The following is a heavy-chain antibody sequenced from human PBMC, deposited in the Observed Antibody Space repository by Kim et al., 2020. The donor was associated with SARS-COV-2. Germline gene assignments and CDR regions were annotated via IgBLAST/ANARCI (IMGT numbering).Heavy chain of an antibody. D-gene: IGHD6-13*01. CDR3: ARAGGRDSSSWYERSFDY. Sequence: SVKVSCKASGGTFSSYAISWVRQAPGQGLEWMGGIIPIFGTANYAQKFQGRVTITADESTSTAYMELSSLRSEDTAVYYCARAGGRDSSSWYERSFDYWGQGTLVTVSS. CDR1: GGTFSSYA. J-gene: IGHJ4*02. CDR2: IIPIFGTA. V-gene: IGHV1-69*13.